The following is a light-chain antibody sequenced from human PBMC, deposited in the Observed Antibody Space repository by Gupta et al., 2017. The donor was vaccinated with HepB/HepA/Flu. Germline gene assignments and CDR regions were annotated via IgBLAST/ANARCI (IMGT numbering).Light chain of an antibody. CDR3: QQYNNWPT. CDR1: QSVSSN. V-gene: IGKV3D-15*01. J-gene: IGKJ1*01. Sequence: ERVMTQSPATLSVSPGERATLSCRASQSVSSNLAWYQQKPGQAPRLLMYGAPTRATGIPARFSGSGAETEFTLTISSRQSEDFAVYYCQQYNNWPTFGQGTKVEIK. CDR2: GAP.